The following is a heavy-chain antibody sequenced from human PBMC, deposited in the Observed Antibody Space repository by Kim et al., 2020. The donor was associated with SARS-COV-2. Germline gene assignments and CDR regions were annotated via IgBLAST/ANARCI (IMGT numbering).Heavy chain of an antibody. CDR3: ARDHYYDSSGYYY. CDR1: GFTFNNYA. V-gene: IGHV3-30*04. Sequence: GGSLRLSCAASGFTFNNYAMHWVRQAPGQGLEWVALISFDGKKTDYADSVKGRFTLSRDNSKKALSLQMNSLRAEDTAVYYCARDHYYDSSGYYY. J-gene: IGHJ6*01. CDR2: ISFDGKKT. D-gene: IGHD3-22*01.